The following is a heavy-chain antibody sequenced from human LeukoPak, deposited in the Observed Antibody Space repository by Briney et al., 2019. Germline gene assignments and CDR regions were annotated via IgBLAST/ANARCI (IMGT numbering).Heavy chain of an antibody. D-gene: IGHD3-22*01. V-gene: IGHV4-59*01. CDR2: IYYSGST. J-gene: IGHJ4*02. CDR1: GGSISSYY. CDR3: ARVGYSSGYYYDY. Sequence: SETLSLTCTVSGGSISSYYWSWIRQPPGKGLEWIGYIYYSGSTDYNPSLKSRVTISVDTSKNQFSLKLSSVTAADTAVYYCARVGYSSGYYYDYWGQGTLVTVSS.